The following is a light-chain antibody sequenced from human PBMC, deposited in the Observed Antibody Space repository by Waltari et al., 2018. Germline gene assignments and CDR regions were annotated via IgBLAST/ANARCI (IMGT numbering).Light chain of an antibody. J-gene: IGLJ2*01. CDR2: RDN. V-gene: IGLV3-1*01. CDR1: QLGNHD. CDR3: QAWDA. Sequence: SYEVTQPPSVSVSPGQTASITCSGEQLGNHDVCWYQHKPGQSPVLVIYRDNKRPSGIPERFSGSNSGNTATLTITGTQAMDEADYYCQAWDAFGGGTKLTVL.